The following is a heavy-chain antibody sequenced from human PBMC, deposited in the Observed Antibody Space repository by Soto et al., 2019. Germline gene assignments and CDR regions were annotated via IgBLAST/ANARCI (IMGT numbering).Heavy chain of an antibody. CDR1: EFTFSTYA. Sequence: ELKLLEIGGGLVQPGGSLRLSCAASEFTFSTYAMTWVRQAPGRGLQWVATISDSGDLTYYADSVKGRFTISRDNAKNTLYLQMSSLRAEDTAVYYCARDGGRPRSFDIWGQGTMVTVSS. CDR2: ISDSGDLT. CDR3: ARDGGRPRSFDI. D-gene: IGHD3-16*01. V-gene: IGHV3-23*01. J-gene: IGHJ3*02.